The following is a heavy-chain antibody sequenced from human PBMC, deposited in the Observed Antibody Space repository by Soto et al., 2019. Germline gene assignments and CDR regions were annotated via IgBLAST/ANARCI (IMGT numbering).Heavy chain of an antibody. CDR3: ARDQRMVRGVIVSQRMDY. J-gene: IGHJ4*02. CDR1: GGSISSGGYY. CDR2: IYYSGST. Sequence: SETLSLTCTVSGGSISSGGYYWSWIRQHPGKGLEWIGYIYYSGSTYYNPSLKSRVTISVDTSKNQFSLKLSSVTAADTAVYYCARDQRMVRGVIVSQRMDYWGQGTLVTVSS. V-gene: IGHV4-31*03. D-gene: IGHD3-10*01.